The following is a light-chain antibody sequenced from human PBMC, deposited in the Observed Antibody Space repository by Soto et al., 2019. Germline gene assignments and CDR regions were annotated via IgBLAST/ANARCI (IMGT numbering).Light chain of an antibody. CDR1: QTVASKF. Sequence: IVLTQSPGTLSLSPGERATLSCRASQTVASKFLAWYQKKPGQAPRLLIYGAYSRATDIPDRFSGSGSGTDSTLTISRLEPEDVAVYYCQQYGTSPLISFGQGTRLEIK. V-gene: IGKV3-20*01. J-gene: IGKJ5*01. CDR3: QQYGTSPLIS. CDR2: GAY.